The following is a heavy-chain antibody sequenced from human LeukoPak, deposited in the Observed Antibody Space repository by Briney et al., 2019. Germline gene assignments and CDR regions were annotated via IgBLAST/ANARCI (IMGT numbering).Heavy chain of an antibody. Sequence: ASVKVSCKASGYTFTSYGISWVRQAPGQGLEWMGWISAYNGNTNYAQKLQGRVTMTTDTSTSTAYMELRSLRSDDTAVYYCALYYYDSSGYYPGPFAYWGQGTLVTVSS. CDR2: ISAYNGNT. D-gene: IGHD3-22*01. V-gene: IGHV1-18*01. CDR1: GYTFTSYG. CDR3: ALYYYDSSGYYPGPFAY. J-gene: IGHJ4*02.